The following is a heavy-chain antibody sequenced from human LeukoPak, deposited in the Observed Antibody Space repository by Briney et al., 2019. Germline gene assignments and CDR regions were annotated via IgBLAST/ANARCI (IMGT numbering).Heavy chain of an antibody. Sequence: PSGTLSLTCAVSGGSISSSNWWSWVRQPPGKGLEWIGEIYHSGSTNYNPSLKSRVTISVDTSKNQFSLKLSSVTAADTAVYYCARDQYSSSQNWFDPWDQGTLVTVSS. V-gene: IGHV4-4*02. CDR3: ARDQYSSSQNWFDP. CDR2: IYHSGST. J-gene: IGHJ5*02. D-gene: IGHD6-13*01. CDR1: GGSISSSNW.